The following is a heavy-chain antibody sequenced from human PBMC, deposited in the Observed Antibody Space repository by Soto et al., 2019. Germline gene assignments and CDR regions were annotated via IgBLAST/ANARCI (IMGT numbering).Heavy chain of an antibody. D-gene: IGHD3-3*01. CDR3: AKLPRADCLITIFGGGFDP. CDR1: GFTFSSYA. J-gene: IGHJ5*02. V-gene: IGHV3-23*01. CDR2: IIGSGGNT. Sequence: EVQLLESGGGLVQPGGSLRLSCAASGFTFSSYAMNWVRQAPGKGLEWVSGIIGSGGNTYYADSVKGRFTISRDISKNTLYLQMNSLRAENMAICDWAKLPRADCLITIFGGGFDPWGQGTLVT.